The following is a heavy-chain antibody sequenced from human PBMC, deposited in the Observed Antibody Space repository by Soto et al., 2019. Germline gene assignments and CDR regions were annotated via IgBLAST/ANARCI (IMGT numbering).Heavy chain of an antibody. J-gene: IGHJ6*02. CDR3: ARGRRDVYGMDV. Sequence: PSETLSLTCTVSGGSISSGDYYWSWIRQPPGKGLEWIGYIYYSGSTYYNPSLKSRVTISVDTSKNQFSLKLSSVTAADTAVYYCARGRRDVYGMDVWGQGNTVTVSS. V-gene: IGHV4-30-4*01. D-gene: IGHD3-10*01. CDR1: GGSISSGDYY. CDR2: IYYSGST.